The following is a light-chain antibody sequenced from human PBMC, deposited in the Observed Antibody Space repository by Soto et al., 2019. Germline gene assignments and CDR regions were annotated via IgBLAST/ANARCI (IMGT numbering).Light chain of an antibody. CDR1: QSISSY. CDR3: QQSYSTPPWT. CDR2: AAS. V-gene: IGKV1-39*01. J-gene: IGKJ1*01. Sequence: DIQMTQSPSSLSASAGDRVTITCRASQSISSYLNWYQQKPGKAPKLLIYAASSLQSGVPSSFSGSGSATDFTLTISSLQPEDVATHYWQQSYSTPPWTFGQGTKVEIK.